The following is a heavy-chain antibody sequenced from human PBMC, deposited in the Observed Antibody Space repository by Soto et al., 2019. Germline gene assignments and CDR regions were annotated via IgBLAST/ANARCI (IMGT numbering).Heavy chain of an antibody. CDR2: ISGSVNRT. Sequence: EVQLLESGGGLVQPGGSLRLSCAASGFTFSSHAMSWVRQAPGKGLEWVSAISGSVNRTYYADSVKGRFTISRDNSKNTLYLQMSSLRADDTAVYYCAPMGVWGQGTTVTVSS. CDR3: APMGV. CDR1: GFTFSSHA. V-gene: IGHV3-23*01. J-gene: IGHJ6*02.